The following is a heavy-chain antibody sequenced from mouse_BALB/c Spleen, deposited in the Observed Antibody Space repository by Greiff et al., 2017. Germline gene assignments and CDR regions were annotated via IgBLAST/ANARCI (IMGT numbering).Heavy chain of an antibody. CDR2: ISYSGST. CDR3: ARGATVDWYFDV. J-gene: IGHJ1*01. D-gene: IGHD1-1*01. CDR1: GYSITSDYA. V-gene: IGHV3-2*02. Sequence: DVKLQESGPGLVKPSQSLSLTCTVTGYSITSDYAWNWIRQFPGNKLEWMGYISYSGSTSYNPSLKSRISITRDTSKNQFFLQLNSVTTEDTATYYCARGATVDWYFDVWGAGTTVTVSS.